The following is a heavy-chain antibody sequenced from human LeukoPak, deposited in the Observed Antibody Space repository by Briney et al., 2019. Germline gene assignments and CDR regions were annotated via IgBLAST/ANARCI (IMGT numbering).Heavy chain of an antibody. CDR1: GGSISSYY. D-gene: IGHD3-3*01. CDR2: IYYSGST. J-gene: IGHJ4*02. CDR3: ARVAPELRFLEWLSPPDPAIFDY. Sequence: PSETLSLTCTVSGGSISSYYWSWIRQPPGKGLEWIGYIYYSGSTNYNPSLKSRVTISVDTSKNQFSLKLSSVTAADTAVYYCARVAPELRFLEWLSPPDPAIFDYWGQGTLVTVSS. V-gene: IGHV4-59*12.